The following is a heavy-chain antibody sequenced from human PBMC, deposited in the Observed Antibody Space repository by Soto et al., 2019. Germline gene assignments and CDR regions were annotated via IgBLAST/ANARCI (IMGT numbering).Heavy chain of an antibody. D-gene: IGHD4-4*01. Sequence: ASVKVSCKASGYTFTSYDINWVRQATGQGLEWMGWMNPNSGNTGYAQKFQGRVTMTRNTSISTAYMELSSLRSEDTAVYYCARDVIAPPNYFDPWGQGTLVTVSS. CDR2: MNPNSGNT. J-gene: IGHJ5*02. CDR1: GYTFTSYD. CDR3: ARDVIAPPNYFDP. V-gene: IGHV1-8*01.